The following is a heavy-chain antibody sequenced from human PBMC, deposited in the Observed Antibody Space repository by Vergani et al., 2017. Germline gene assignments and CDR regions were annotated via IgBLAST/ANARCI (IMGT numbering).Heavy chain of an antibody. J-gene: IGHJ4*02. V-gene: IGHV4-59*08. D-gene: IGHD3-10*01. CDR1: FDSIRNLY. Sequence: QVNLQESGPGLVKSSETLSLTCSVSFDSIRNLYCNWIRQPPGKGLEWIASFHHTGMTYNNPSLKSRVTISVDTSKNLISLKLNSVTAADTALYYCARHGGSDNFYHLFDSWGQGTLVTVSS. CDR2: FHHTGMT. CDR3: ARHGGSDNFYHLFDS.